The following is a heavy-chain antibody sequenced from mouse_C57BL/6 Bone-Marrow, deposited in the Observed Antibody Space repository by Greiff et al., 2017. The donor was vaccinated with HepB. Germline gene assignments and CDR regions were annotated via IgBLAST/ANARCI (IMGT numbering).Heavy chain of an antibody. V-gene: IGHV5-17*01. D-gene: IGHD1-1*01. CDR1: GFTFSDYG. J-gene: IGHJ4*01. Sequence: EVMLVESGGGLVKPGGSLKLSCAASGFTFSDYGMHWVRQAQEKGLEWVAYISSGSSTIYYADTVKGRFTISRDNAKNNLFLQMTSLRSEDTAMYYCARGTTVVARGEYYYPIDYLFQATSLTVSS. CDR2: ISSGSSTI. CDR3: ARGTTVVARGEYYYPIDY.